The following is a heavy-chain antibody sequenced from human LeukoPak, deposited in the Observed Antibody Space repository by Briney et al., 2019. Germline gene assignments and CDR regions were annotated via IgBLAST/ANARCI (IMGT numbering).Heavy chain of an antibody. CDR3: AKGGKWDVTPFDY. V-gene: IGHV3-23*01. CDR2: ISGGGGST. D-gene: IGHD1-26*01. J-gene: IGHJ4*02. CDR1: GFTFTSYS. Sequence: GGSLRLPCAASGFTFTSYSMNWVRQAPGKGLEWVSTISGGGGSTYYADSVKGRFTISRDNSKNTLYLQVNSLGAEDTAVYYCAKGGKWDVTPFDYWGQGTLVTVSS.